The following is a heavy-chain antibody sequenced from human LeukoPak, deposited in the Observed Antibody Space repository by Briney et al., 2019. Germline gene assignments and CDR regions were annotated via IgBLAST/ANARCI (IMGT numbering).Heavy chain of an antibody. V-gene: IGHV3-73*01. CDR2: IRSKADSYAT. J-gene: IGHJ6*04. CDR3: TRHQSEAV. Sequence: PGGSLRLSCAASGFTFSGSAMHWVRQASGKGLEWVGRIRSKADSYATAYAASVKGRFTISRDDSKNTAYLQMNSLKTEDTAVYYCTRHQSEAVWGKGTTVTVSS. CDR1: GFTFSGSA.